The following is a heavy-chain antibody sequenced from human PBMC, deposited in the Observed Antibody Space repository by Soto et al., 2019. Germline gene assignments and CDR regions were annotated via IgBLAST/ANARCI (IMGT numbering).Heavy chain of an antibody. CDR3: AKDPSGSSGWLEVDY. CDR2: ISGSGGST. Sequence: GGSLRLSCAASGFTFSSYAMSWVRQAPGKGLEWVSAISGSGGSTYYADSVKGRFTISRDNSKNTLYLQMNSLRAEDTAVYYCAKDPSGSSGWLEVDYWGQGTLVTVSS. V-gene: IGHV3-23*01. D-gene: IGHD6-19*01. J-gene: IGHJ4*02. CDR1: GFTFSSYA.